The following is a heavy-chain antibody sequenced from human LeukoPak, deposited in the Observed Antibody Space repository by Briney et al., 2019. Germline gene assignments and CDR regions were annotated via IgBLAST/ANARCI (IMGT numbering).Heavy chain of an antibody. V-gene: IGHV3-53*01. Sequence: GGSLRLSCAASGFTVSINFMSWVRQAPGKGLEWVSVIYSSGDTYYADSVKGRFTISRDNSKNTLYLQMNSLRAEDTAVYYCARDSYYGSGSYYRYTFDYWGQGTLVTLSS. CDR3: ARDSYYGSGSYYRYTFDY. J-gene: IGHJ4*02. CDR1: GFTVSINF. D-gene: IGHD3-10*01. CDR2: IYSSGDT.